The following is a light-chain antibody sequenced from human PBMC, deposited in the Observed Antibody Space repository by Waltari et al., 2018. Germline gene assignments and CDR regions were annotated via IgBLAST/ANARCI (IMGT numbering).Light chain of an antibody. Sequence: EVVMTQSPATLSVSPGERATPPGRASHSVKTNLAWYQQKPGQAPRLVIFDASTRATGIPARFSGSGSGTEFTLTISSLQPEDSAVYYCQQYNNWPTWTFGQGTKVEIK. CDR3: QQYNNWPTWT. CDR1: HSVKTN. J-gene: IGKJ1*01. V-gene: IGKV3-15*01. CDR2: DAS.